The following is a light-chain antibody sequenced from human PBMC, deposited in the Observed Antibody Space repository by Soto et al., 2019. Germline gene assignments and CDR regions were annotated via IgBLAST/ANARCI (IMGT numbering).Light chain of an antibody. CDR3: NPIAGSAHVV. CDR2: DVS. J-gene: IGLJ2*01. CDR1: SSDVGAYNY. V-gene: IGLV2-8*01. Sequence: QSALAQPPSASGSPGQSVTISCTGTSSDVGAYNYVSWYQQHPGKAPKLIIYDVSQRPSGVPDRFSGSKSGNTASLAVSGLPAEGEGVYFRNPIAGSAHVVFGGGTKLTVL.